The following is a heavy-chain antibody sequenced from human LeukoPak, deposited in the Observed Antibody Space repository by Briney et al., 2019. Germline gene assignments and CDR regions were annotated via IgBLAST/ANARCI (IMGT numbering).Heavy chain of an antibody. D-gene: IGHD3-3*01. J-gene: IGHJ6*02. CDR3: ARNVESAYYDFGDGMDV. V-gene: IGHV3-30-3*01. CDR2: ISYHESNK. Sequence: PGRSLRLSCTASGFTFSSYSLYWVRQAPGKGLECVAVISYHESNKYYADSVKGRFTISRDNSKDTLFLQMNSLRAGDTAVYYCARNVESAYYDFGDGMDVWGQGTTVTVSS. CDR1: GFTFSSYS.